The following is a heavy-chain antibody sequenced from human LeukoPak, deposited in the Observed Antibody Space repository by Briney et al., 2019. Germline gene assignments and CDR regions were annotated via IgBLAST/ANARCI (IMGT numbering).Heavy chain of an antibody. V-gene: IGHV4-39*01. CDR2: IYYSGTT. CDR1: GVSISSSSYY. D-gene: IGHD5-12*01. J-gene: IGHJ5*02. CDR3: ARQFHGSGYVDDL. Sequence: SETLSLTCSVSGVSISSSSYYWGWIRRPPGQGLEWIASIYYSGTTHYNPSLKSRVTMSVDTSKNQFSLKLSAVTAADTAVYYCARQFHGSGYVDDLWGQGTLVTVSS.